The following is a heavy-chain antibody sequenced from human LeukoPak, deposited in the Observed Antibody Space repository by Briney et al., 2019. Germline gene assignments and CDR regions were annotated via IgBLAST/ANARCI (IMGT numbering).Heavy chain of an antibody. CDR1: GGSFSGYY. D-gene: IGHD6-19*01. CDR3: ARPQPRYSSGWYPYYFDY. Sequence: SETLSLTCAVYGGSFSGYYWSWIRQPPGKGLEWIGEINHSGSTNYNPSLKSRVTISVDTSKNQFSLKLSSVTAADTAVNYCARPQPRYSSGWYPYYFDYWGQGTLVTVSS. V-gene: IGHV4-34*01. J-gene: IGHJ4*02. CDR2: INHSGST.